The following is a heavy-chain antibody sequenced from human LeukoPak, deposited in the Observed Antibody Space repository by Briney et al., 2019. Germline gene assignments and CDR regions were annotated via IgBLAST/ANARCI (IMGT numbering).Heavy chain of an antibody. J-gene: IGHJ3*02. CDR2: ISSNGGST. V-gene: IGHV3-64*01. Sequence: GGSLRLSCAASGFTFSSYAMHWVRQAPGKGLEYVSAISSNGGSTYYANSVKGRFTISRGNSKNTLYLQMGSLRAEDMAVYYCARLITMIVVGQDAFDIWGQGTMVTVSS. D-gene: IGHD3-22*01. CDR1: GFTFSSYA. CDR3: ARLITMIVVGQDAFDI.